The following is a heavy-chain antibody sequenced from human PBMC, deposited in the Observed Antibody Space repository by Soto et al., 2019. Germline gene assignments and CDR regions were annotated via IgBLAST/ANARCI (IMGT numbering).Heavy chain of an antibody. CDR2: IYYSGST. Sequence: PSETLSLTCTVSGGSINSGGYYWNWIRQHPGKGLEGIGYIYYSGSTYYNPSLKSRVTISVDTSKLQFPLKLSSVTAADTAVYYCARRYRPAFAYWGQGTLVTVSS. CDR1: GGSINSGGYY. V-gene: IGHV4-31*03. D-gene: IGHD2-2*02. CDR3: ARRYRPAFAY. J-gene: IGHJ4*02.